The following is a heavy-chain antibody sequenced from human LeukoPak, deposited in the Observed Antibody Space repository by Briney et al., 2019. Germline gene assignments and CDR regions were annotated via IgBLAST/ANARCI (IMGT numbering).Heavy chain of an antibody. J-gene: IGHJ4*02. CDR1: GGSISSYY. D-gene: IGHD2-2*01. Sequence: SETLSLTCTVSGGSISSYYWSWIRQPPGKGLEWIGYIYYSGSTNYNPSLESRVTISVDTSVNLFSLRLSSVTAADTAVYYCATSRYCSSTSCYANFDYWGQGTLVTVSS. CDR3: ATSRYCSSTSCYANFDY. CDR2: IYYSGST. V-gene: IGHV4-59*01.